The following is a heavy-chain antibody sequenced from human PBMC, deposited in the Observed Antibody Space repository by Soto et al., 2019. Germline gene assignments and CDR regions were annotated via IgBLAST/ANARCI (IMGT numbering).Heavy chain of an antibody. D-gene: IGHD1-26*01. CDR2: ISGSGGST. Sequence: GGSLRLSCAASGFTFSSYAMSWVRQAPGKGLEWVSAISGSGGSTYYADSVKGRFTISRDNSKNTLYLQMNSLRAEDTGIYYCTTDSYSSITVVRFDYWGQGPVVTVS. V-gene: IGHV3-23*01. CDR3: TTDSYSSITVVRFDY. CDR1: GFTFSSYA. J-gene: IGHJ4*02.